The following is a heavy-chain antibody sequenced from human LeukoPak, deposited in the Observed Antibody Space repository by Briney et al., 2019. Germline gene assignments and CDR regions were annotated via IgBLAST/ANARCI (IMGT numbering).Heavy chain of an antibody. Sequence: GGSLRLSCADSGITFSSYWMSWVRQAPGKGLEWVANIKQDGGEKYYVDSVKGRFTISRDNAKNSLYPQMNNLRVEDTAVYYCARDGRPLDYWGQGTLVTVSS. CDR2: IKQDGGEK. J-gene: IGHJ4*02. CDR1: GITFSSYW. CDR3: ARDGRPLDY. V-gene: IGHV3-7*03.